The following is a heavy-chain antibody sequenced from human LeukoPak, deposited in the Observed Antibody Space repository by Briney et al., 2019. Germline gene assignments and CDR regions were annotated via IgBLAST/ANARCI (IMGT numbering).Heavy chain of an antibody. CDR1: GFTVSSNY. CDR2: IYSGGST. CDR3: ARAYYYDSSGYYYPYYFDY. Sequence: GGSLRPSCAASGFTVSSNYMSWVRQAPGKGLEWVSVIYSGGSTYYADSVKGRFTISRDNSKNTLYLQMNSLRAEDTAVYYCARAYYYDSSGYYYPYYFDYWGQGTLVTVSS. J-gene: IGHJ4*02. V-gene: IGHV3-66*01. D-gene: IGHD3-22*01.